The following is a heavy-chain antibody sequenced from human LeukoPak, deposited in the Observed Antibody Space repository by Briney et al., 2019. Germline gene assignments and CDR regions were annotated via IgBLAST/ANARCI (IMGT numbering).Heavy chain of an antibody. J-gene: IGHJ4*02. D-gene: IGHD2-15*01. CDR3: AKDRGGYCSGGRCSASGIWDY. V-gene: IGHV3-30*18. CDR2: ITYDGSTE. Sequence: AGRSLRLSCSASGFTFSTYGMHWVRQAPGKGLEWVAVITYDGSTEFYADSVKGRFTISRDNSKNTLYLRMNSLRAEDTAVYYCAKDRGGYCSGGRCSASGIWDYWGQGTLVTVSS. CDR1: GFTFSTYG.